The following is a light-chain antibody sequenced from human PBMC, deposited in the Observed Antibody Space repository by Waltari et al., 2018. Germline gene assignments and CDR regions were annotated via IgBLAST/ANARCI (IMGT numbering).Light chain of an antibody. CDR3: SSYTSGGTHV. CDR1: TSDVGGYDY. V-gene: IGLV2-14*01. Sequence: QSAPTQPASVSGSPGQSITISCTGTTSDVGGYDYVSWYQHHPGRAPKLMIDEVGYRPSGVSNRFYGSKSGNTASLTISGLQAEDEADYYCSSYTSGGTHVFGTGTKATVL. J-gene: IGLJ1*01. CDR2: EVG.